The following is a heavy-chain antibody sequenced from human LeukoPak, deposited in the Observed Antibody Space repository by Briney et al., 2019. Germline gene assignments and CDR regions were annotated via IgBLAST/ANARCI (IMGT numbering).Heavy chain of an antibody. D-gene: IGHD2-15*01. CDR2: INQDESTK. CDR3: ARDKVVGATYFDY. V-gene: IGHV3-7*01. J-gene: IGHJ4*02. CDR1: GFIFSRYW. Sequence: GGSLRLSCAASGFIFSRYWMSWVRQAPGKGLEWVASINQDESTKFYVDSVRGRFTISRDNAKNSLYLQMNSLRAEDTAVYYCARDKVVGATYFDYWGQGTLVTVSS.